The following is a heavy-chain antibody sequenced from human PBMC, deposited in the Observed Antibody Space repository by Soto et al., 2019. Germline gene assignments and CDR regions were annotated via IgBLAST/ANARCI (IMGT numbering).Heavy chain of an antibody. Sequence: GGSLRLSCAASGFTFAAFAMAWVRQRPGDGLEWVSSLSAGGGSTYQNNSVRGRFTISRDNSNGTLFLQINNLRAEDTAVYFCAKSHRAPTLFTQYWYLDLWGRGTLVTVSS. V-gene: IGHV3-23*01. J-gene: IGHJ2*01. CDR1: GFTFAAFA. D-gene: IGHD3-16*01. CDR3: AKSHRAPTLFTQYWYLDL. CDR2: LSAGGGST.